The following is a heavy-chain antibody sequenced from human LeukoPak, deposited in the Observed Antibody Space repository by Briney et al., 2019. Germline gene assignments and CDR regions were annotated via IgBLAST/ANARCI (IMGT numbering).Heavy chain of an antibody. CDR1: GFTFSSYW. D-gene: IGHD5-18*01. V-gene: IGHV3-7*03. CDR2: IKQDGSEK. J-gene: IGHJ4*02. CDR3: AREGGYSYGLPFGY. Sequence: GGSLRLSCAASGFTFSSYWMSWVRQAPGKGLEWVANIKQDGSEKYYVDSVKGRFTISRDNAKNSLYLQMNSLRAEDTAVYYCAREGGYSYGLPFGYWGQGTLVTVSS.